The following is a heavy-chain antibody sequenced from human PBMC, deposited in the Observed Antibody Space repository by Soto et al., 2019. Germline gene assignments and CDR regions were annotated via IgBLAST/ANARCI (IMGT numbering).Heavy chain of an antibody. J-gene: IGHJ5*02. CDR3: ARDRYPPEVVATTGNCFDP. CDR2: INPNSGGT. V-gene: IGHV1-2*02. Sequence: ASVKVSCKASGYTFTGYYMHWVRQAPGQGLEWMGWINPNSGGTNYAQKFQGRVTMTRDTSISTAYMELSRLRSDDTAVYYCARDRYPPEVVATTGNCFDPWGQRTLVTVSS. CDR1: GYTFTGYY. D-gene: IGHD5-12*01.